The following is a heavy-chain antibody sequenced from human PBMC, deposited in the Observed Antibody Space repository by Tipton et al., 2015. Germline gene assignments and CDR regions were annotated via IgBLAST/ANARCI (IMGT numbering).Heavy chain of an antibody. J-gene: IGHJ5*02. CDR1: GDSIRNNY. Sequence: GLVKPSETLSLGCGVSGDSIRNNYWSWIRQPAGKGLEWMGRIYSGGTVDYNPSLKGRITMSLDTSKNEFSLRLTSVTAADTAIYYCARDVVPNWFEPWGQGILVTVSS. CDR3: ARDVVPNWFEP. CDR2: IYSGGTV. V-gene: IGHV4-4*07.